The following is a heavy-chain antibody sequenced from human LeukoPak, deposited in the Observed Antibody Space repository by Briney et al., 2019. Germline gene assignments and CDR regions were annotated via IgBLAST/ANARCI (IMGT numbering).Heavy chain of an antibody. Sequence: SETLSLTCGVSGGSFRSYQWSWIRQPPGKGLEWIGYIYHSGSTTYNPSLERRVTMSVDTSKKQFSLRLSSMIAADTAVYYCARGATSSGYWYFDLWGRGTLVTVSS. J-gene: IGHJ2*01. V-gene: IGHV4-59*01. CDR3: ARGATSSGYWYFDL. CDR1: GGSFRSYQ. D-gene: IGHD6-19*01. CDR2: IYHSGST.